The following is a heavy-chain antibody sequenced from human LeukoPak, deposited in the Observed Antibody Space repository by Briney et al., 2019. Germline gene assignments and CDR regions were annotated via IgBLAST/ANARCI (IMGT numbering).Heavy chain of an antibody. CDR1: GGTFSNYA. Sequence: ASVKVSCKASGGTFSNYAISWVRQAPGQGLEWMGGIIPIFGTANYAQKFQGRVTITADESTSTAYMELSSLRSEDTAVYYCARVAPQIAAAGSHYYYMDVWGKGTTVTISS. J-gene: IGHJ6*03. V-gene: IGHV1-69*13. D-gene: IGHD6-13*01. CDR2: IIPIFGTA. CDR3: ARVAPQIAAAGSHYYYMDV.